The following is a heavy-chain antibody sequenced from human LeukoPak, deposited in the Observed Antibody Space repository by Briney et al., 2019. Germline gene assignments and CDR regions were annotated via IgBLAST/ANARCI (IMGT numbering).Heavy chain of an antibody. Sequence: GASVKVSCKASGYTFTGYYMHWVRQAPGQGLEWMGWINPNSGGTNYAQKFLGRITLTRNTSTSMAYMELTSLKSEDTAVYYCARGRRDVFDIWGQGTTVTVS. V-gene: IGHV1-2*02. J-gene: IGHJ3*02. CDR1: GYTFTGYY. CDR3: ARGRRDVFDI. CDR2: INPNSGGT.